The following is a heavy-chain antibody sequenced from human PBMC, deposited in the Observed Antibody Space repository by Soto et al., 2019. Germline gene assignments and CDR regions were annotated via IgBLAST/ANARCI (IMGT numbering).Heavy chain of an antibody. V-gene: IGHV4-34*01. CDR2: INHSGST. CDR1: GGSFSGYY. D-gene: IGHD3-3*01. Sequence: ETLSLTCAVYGGSFSGYYWSWIRQPPGKGLEWIGEINHSGSTNYNPSLKSRVTISVDTSKNQFSLKLSSVTAADTAVYYCARTTGFWSGNDAFDIWGQGTMVTVSS. J-gene: IGHJ3*02. CDR3: ARTTGFWSGNDAFDI.